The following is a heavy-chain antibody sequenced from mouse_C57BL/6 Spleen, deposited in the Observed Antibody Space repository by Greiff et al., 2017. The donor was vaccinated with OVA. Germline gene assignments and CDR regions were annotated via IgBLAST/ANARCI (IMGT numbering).Heavy chain of an antibody. CDR3: ARMANYYGSRGD. V-gene: IGHV1-59*01. D-gene: IGHD1-1*01. J-gene: IGHJ2*01. CDR2: IDPSDSYT. Sequence: VQLQQPGAKLVRPGTSVKLSCKASGYTFTSYWMHWVKQRPGQGLEWIGVIDPSDSYTNYNQKFKGKATLTVDTSSSTAYMQLSSLTSEDSAVYNCARMANYYGSRGDWGQGTTLTVSS. CDR1: GYTFTSYW.